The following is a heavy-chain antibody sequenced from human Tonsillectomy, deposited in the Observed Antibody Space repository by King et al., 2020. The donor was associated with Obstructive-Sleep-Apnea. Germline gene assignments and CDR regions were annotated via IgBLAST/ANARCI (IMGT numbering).Heavy chain of an antibody. CDR3: ARDWGTMIRGRLDY. Sequence: VQLVESGGGVVQPGKSLRLSCAASGFTFSAYIMHWVRQAPGKGLEWVAVIWSDGSNKYYADSVKGRFTVSRDNSKNTLFLQMNNLRADDTAVYYCARDWGTMIRGRLDYWGQGTLVTVSS. CDR1: GFTFSAYI. D-gene: IGHD3-10*01. V-gene: IGHV3-33*01. CDR2: IWSDGSNK. J-gene: IGHJ4*02.